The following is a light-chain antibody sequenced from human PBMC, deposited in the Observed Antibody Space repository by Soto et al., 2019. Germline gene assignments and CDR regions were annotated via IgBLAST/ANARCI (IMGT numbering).Light chain of an antibody. CDR1: QSVSSY. V-gene: IGKV3-11*01. CDR3: QQRSNWPPDT. Sequence: EIVLTQSPATLSLSPGERATLSCRASQSVSSYLAWYQQKPGQAPRLLIYDASNRATGIPARFSGSGSGTEFTLTISSLEPEDVAVYYCQQRSNWPPDTFGQGTKLEIK. CDR2: DAS. J-gene: IGKJ2*01.